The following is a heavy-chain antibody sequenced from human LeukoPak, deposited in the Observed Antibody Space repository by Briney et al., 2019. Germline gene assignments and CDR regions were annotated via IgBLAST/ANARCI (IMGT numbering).Heavy chain of an antibody. D-gene: IGHD3-9*01. CDR2: IGGDGIA. CDR3: AKGDNDILTGYYNSFDY. CDR1: GFTFTDHP. Sequence: PGESLRLSCVASGFTFTDHPMNWVRQAPGKGLEWISYIGGDGIAFYADSVKGRFTASKDDARKSMYLQMNSLRAEDTAVYYCAKGDNDILTGYYNSFDYWGQGSLVTVSS. J-gene: IGHJ4*02. V-gene: IGHV3-69-1*01.